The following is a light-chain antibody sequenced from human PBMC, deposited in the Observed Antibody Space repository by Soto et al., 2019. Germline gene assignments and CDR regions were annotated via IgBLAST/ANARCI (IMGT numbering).Light chain of an antibody. V-gene: IGKV4-1*01. CDR3: QQHYSNPLT. CDR2: WAS. Sequence: DIVMTQSPDSLAVSLGERATINCKSSQSVLYSSNNKNYLAWYQQKPVQPPKLLLYWASIRESGVPDRFSGGGSGTDFTLTISSLQAEDVAVYYCQQHYSNPLTFGQGTKVEIK. CDR1: QSVLYSSNNKNY. J-gene: IGKJ1*01.